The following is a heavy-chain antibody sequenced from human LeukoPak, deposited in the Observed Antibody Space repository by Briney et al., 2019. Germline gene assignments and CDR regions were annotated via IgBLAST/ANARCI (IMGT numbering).Heavy chain of an antibody. Sequence: SVKVSCKASGGTFSSYAISWVRQAPGQGLEWMGRIIPILGITNYAQKFQGRVTITADKSTSTAYMELSSLRSEDTAVYYCASRGYYDSSGTLFDYWGQGTLVTVSS. CDR2: IIPILGIT. D-gene: IGHD3-22*01. CDR3: ASRGYYDSSGTLFDY. J-gene: IGHJ4*02. CDR1: GGTFSSYA. V-gene: IGHV1-69*04.